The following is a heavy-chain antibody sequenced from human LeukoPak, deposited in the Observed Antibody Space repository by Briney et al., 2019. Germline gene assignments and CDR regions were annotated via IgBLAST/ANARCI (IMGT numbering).Heavy chain of an antibody. J-gene: IGHJ4*02. V-gene: IGHV3-21*01. D-gene: IGHD6-19*01. CDR1: GFTFSSYG. CDR2: ISSSSSYI. Sequence: NPGGSLRLSCAASGFTFSSYGMHWVRQAPGKGLEWVSSISSSSSYIYYADSVKGRFTISRDNAKNSLYLQMNSLRAEDTAVYHCASTYSSGWVLRYWGQGTLVTVSS. CDR3: ASTYSSGWVLRY.